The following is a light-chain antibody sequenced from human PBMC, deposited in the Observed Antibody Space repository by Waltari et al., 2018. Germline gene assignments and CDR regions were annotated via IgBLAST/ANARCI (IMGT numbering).Light chain of an antibody. CDR1: QSIGRY. J-gene: IGKJ2*01. CDR2: TAS. V-gene: IGKV1-39*01. Sequence: DIQMTQSPSSLSASVGDRVTITCRASQSIGRYLNWYQQKPGRVPKLLIYTASSLQSWVPSRFSGSGSGTDFTLTISSLQPEDFATFYCQQIYTTPYTFGQGTKLEIK. CDR3: QQIYTTPYT.